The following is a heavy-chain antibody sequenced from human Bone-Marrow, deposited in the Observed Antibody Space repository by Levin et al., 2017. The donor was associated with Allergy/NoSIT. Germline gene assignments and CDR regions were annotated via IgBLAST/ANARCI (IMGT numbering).Heavy chain of an antibody. D-gene: IGHD1-26*01. CDR2: IRPGDSDT. CDR1: GYSFTSYW. CDR3: ARHESRKGEVGYDPFDI. Sequence: KRGESLKISCKGSGYSFTSYWIVWVRQMPGKGLEWMGSIRPGDSDTRNSPSFQGQVTMSADKSISTAYLQWSSLKASDTAMYYCARHESRKGEVGYDPFDIWGQGTMVTVSS. J-gene: IGHJ3*02. V-gene: IGHV5-51*01.